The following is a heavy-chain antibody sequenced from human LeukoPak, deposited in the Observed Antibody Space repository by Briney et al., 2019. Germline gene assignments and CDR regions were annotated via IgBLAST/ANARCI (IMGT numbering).Heavy chain of an antibody. CDR2: ISYDGTNK. D-gene: IGHD6-19*01. Sequence: PGGSLRLSCAASGFTFSSYGIHWVRQAPGKGLEWVAAISYDGTNKYYTDSVKGRFTISRDDSQNTVYLQMNSLRAEDTAVYFCAKRYSRAWDFDNWGQGTLVTVSS. V-gene: IGHV3-30*18. J-gene: IGHJ4*02. CDR3: AKRYSRAWDFDN. CDR1: GFTFSSYG.